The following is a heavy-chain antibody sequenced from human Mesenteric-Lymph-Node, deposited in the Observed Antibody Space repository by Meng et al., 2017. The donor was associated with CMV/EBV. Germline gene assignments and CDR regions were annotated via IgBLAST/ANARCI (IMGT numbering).Heavy chain of an antibody. D-gene: IGHD3-3*01. CDR3: VRGRFLEGFDS. Sequence: GESLKISCEASGFTFSHYYMHWVRQAPGKGLVWVSRIDTEGRTTYADSVEGRFTIPRDNAKGTLYLHMTSLRADDTAVYYCVRGRFLEGFDSWGQGSVVTVSS. V-gene: IGHV3-74*01. J-gene: IGHJ4*02. CDR1: GFTFSHYY. CDR2: IDTEGRT.